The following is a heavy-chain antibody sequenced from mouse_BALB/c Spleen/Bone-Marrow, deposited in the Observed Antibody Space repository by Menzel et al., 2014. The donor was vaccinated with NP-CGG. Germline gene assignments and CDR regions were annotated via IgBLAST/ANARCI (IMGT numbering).Heavy chain of an antibody. D-gene: IGHD4-1*01. CDR3: ARNWDVDY. V-gene: IGHV1S135*01. Sequence: EVQLQQSGPELMKPGASVKISCKASGYSFTSYYMHWVKQSHGKSLEWIGYIDPFNGATSYNQKFKGKATLTVDKSSSTAYMHLSSLTSEDSAVYYCARNWDVDYWSQGTTLTVSS. CDR2: IDPFNGAT. J-gene: IGHJ2*01. CDR1: GYSFTSYY.